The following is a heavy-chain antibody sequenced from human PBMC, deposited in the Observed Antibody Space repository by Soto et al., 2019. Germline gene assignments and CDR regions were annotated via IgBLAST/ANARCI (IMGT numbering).Heavy chain of an antibody. Sequence: PSETLSLTCAVYGGSFSGYYWSWIRQPPGKGLEWIGEINHSGSTNYNPSLKSRVTISVDTSKNQFSLKLSSVTAADTAVYYCAMTTVVSKSLDYWGQGTLVTVSS. CDR3: AMTTVVSKSLDY. J-gene: IGHJ4*02. V-gene: IGHV4-34*01. D-gene: IGHD4-17*01. CDR1: GGSFSGYY. CDR2: INHSGST.